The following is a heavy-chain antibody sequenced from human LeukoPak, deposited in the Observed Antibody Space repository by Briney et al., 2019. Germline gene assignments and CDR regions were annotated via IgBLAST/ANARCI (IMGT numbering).Heavy chain of an antibody. Sequence: GGSLRLSCAASGFTFSSYWRSWVRQAPGKGLQWVANIKTDGSEKYYVDSVKGRFTISRDNAKNSLYLQMNSLRAEDTAVYYCARDYSSRTRLHYGMDVWGQGTTVTVSS. V-gene: IGHV3-7*01. CDR1: GFTFSSYW. CDR3: ARDYSSRTRLHYGMDV. J-gene: IGHJ6*02. CDR2: IKTDGSEK. D-gene: IGHD6-13*01.